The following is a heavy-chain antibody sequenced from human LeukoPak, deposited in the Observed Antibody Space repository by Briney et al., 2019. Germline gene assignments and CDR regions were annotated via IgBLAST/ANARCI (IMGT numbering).Heavy chain of an antibody. CDR2: INWNGGST. Sequence: PGVSLRLSCAASGFTFDDYGMSWVRQAPGKGLEWVSGINWNGGSTGYADSVKGRFTISRDNAKNSLYLQMNSLRAEDTALYHCASSCSSTSCYGRDVWGKGTTVTVSS. V-gene: IGHV3-20*01. CDR1: GFTFDDYG. J-gene: IGHJ6*04. CDR3: ASSCSSTSCYGRDV. D-gene: IGHD2-2*01.